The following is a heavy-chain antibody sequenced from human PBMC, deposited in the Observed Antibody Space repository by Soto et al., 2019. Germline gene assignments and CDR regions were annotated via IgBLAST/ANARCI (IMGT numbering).Heavy chain of an antibody. Sequence: QVHLVQSGPEVKKPGASVKVSCEVSGYGFRGQGVSWVRQAPGQRFEWMGWISGYNGNTDYAPKFQGRLSLTTDTSTRTAYMELRGLGLDDRAVYFCTRDRWGFADDNSGDYTYYFDYWGQGSLVTGSS. CDR3: TRDRWGFADDNSGDYTYYFDY. D-gene: IGHD2-21*02. J-gene: IGHJ4*02. CDR1: GYGFRGQG. V-gene: IGHV1-18*01. CDR2: ISGYNGNT.